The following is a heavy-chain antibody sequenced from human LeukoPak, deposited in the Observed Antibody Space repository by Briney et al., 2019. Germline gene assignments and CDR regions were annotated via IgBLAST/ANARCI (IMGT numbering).Heavy chain of an antibody. V-gene: IGHV1-69*01. CDR1: GGTFSSYA. CDR2: IIPIFGTA. Sequence: SVKVSCKASGGTFSSYAISWVRQAPGQGLEWMGGIIPIFGTANYAQKFQGRVTITADESTSTAYMELSSLRSEDTAVYYCAGRITLFGVDPFDYWGQGTLVTVSS. CDR3: AGRITLFGVDPFDY. J-gene: IGHJ4*02. D-gene: IGHD3-3*01.